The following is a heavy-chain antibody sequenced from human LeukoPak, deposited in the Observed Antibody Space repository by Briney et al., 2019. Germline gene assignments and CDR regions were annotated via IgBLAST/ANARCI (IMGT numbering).Heavy chain of an antibody. J-gene: IGHJ4*02. D-gene: IGHD5-12*01. CDR3: AKGHMVATNPVDY. CDR1: GFTFSSYV. V-gene: IGHV3-23*01. Sequence: GASLRLSCAPSGFTFSSYVMSWVRQAPGRGLERLSSLTSNGGITVYADSVRGRFTISRDSSQNTLYLQMSSLRAEDTAVYYCAKGHMVATNPVDYWGRGPLVTVSS. CDR2: LTSNGGIT.